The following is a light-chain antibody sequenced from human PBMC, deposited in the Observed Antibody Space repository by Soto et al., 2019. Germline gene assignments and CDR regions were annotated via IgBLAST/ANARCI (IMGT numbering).Light chain of an antibody. Sequence: QSVLTQPPSVSGAPGQRVTISCTGSSSNIGAGYDVYWYQQLPGTAPKLLIFGNSNRPEGVTDRFSGSTSGTSASLAITGVQAEDEADYYCQSYDTSLNVVLFGGGTKLTVL. CDR1: SSNIGAGYD. J-gene: IGLJ2*01. CDR2: GNS. CDR3: QSYDTSLNVVL. V-gene: IGLV1-40*01.